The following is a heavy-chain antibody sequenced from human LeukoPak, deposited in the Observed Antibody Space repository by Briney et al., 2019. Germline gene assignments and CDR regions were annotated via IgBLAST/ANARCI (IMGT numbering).Heavy chain of an antibody. CDR2: IIPIFGTA. D-gene: IGHD3-22*01. J-gene: IGHJ4*02. CDR1: RGTFSSYA. Sequence: GASVKVSCKASRGTFSSYAISWVRQAPGQGLEWMGGIIPIFGTANYAQKFQGRVKITADESTSTAYMELSSLRSDDTAVYYCARPVVNYYDSSGYYADWGQGTLVTVSS. V-gene: IGHV1-69*13. CDR3: ARPVVNYYDSSGYYAD.